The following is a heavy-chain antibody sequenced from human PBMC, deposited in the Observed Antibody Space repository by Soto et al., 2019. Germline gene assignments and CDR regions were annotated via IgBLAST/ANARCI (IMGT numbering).Heavy chain of an antibody. D-gene: IGHD5-12*01. CDR1: GGTFSSYA. CDR3: ARVGYGYRLGYYYGMDV. Sequence: QVQLVQSGAEVKKPGSSVKVSCKASGGTFSSYAISWVRQAPGQGLEWMGGIIPIFGTANYAQKFQGRVTITADKSTSTAYMELSSLRSEDTAVYYCARVGYGYRLGYYYGMDVWGQGTTVTVSS. CDR2: IIPIFGTA. V-gene: IGHV1-69*06. J-gene: IGHJ6*02.